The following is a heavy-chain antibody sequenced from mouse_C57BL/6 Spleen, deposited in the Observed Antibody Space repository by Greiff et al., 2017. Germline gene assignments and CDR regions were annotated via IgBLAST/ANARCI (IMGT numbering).Heavy chain of an antibody. V-gene: IGHV1-53*01. J-gene: IGHJ2*01. Sequence: QVQLQQPGTELVKPGASVKLSCKASGYTFTSYGMHWVKQRTGQGLEWIGKINPSNGSTNYNEKFKDKATLTVDKSSSTAYMELRSLTSEDSAVYFCARYDSYLLSYFDYWGQGTTLTVSS. CDR1: GYTFTSYG. CDR3: ARYDSYLLSYFDY. CDR2: INPSNGST. D-gene: IGHD2-4*01.